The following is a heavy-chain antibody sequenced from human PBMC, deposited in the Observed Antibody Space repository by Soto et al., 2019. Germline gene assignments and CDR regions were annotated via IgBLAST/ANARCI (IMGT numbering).Heavy chain of an antibody. Sequence: QLQLQESGPGLVKPSETLSLTCTVSGGSISSSSYYWGWIRQPPGQGLEWIGSIYYSGSTYYNPSLKSRVTISVDTSMNQVSLKLSSVTAADAAVYYCARHENDDGDPSHGYFNLWGRGTLVTVSS. CDR2: IYYSGST. D-gene: IGHD4-17*01. V-gene: IGHV4-39*01. J-gene: IGHJ2*01. CDR1: GGSISSSSYY. CDR3: ARHENDDGDPSHGYFNL.